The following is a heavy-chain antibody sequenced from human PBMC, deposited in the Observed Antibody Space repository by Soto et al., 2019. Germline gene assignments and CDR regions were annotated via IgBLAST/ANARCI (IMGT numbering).Heavy chain of an antibody. CDR1: GFPLRSYA. D-gene: IGHD3-16*01. CDR2: INWIGGST. J-gene: IGHJ4*02. CDR3: ARHGGTPDLYFDY. Sequence: PGGAPRLSFGASGFPLRSYAMSLVRPAPGKGLEWVSAINWIGGSTNYADSMKGRSTISRDNAKNSLYLQMSSLRAEDTALYYCARHGGTPDLYFDYWGQGTPVTVSS. V-gene: IGHV3-20*03.